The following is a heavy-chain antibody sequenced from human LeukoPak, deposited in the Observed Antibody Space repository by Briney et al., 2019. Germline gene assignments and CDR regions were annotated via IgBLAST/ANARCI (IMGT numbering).Heavy chain of an antibody. Sequence: PGESLKISCKGSGYSFTNYWIGWVRQMPGKGLEWMGIIYPGDSDTRYSPSFQGHVTISADKSINTAYLQWSSLKASDTAMYYCARVTSQQLEYYFDYWGQGTLVTVSS. CDR2: IYPGDSDT. CDR1: GYSFTNYW. V-gene: IGHV5-51*01. D-gene: IGHD6-13*01. CDR3: ARVTSQQLEYYFDY. J-gene: IGHJ4*02.